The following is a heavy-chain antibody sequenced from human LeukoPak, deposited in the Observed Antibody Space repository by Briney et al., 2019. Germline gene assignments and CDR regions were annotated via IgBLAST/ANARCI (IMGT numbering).Heavy chain of an antibody. D-gene: IGHD6-13*01. V-gene: IGHV3-21*01. CDR2: ISSSSSYI. Sequence: GGSLRLSCAASGFTFSSYSMNWVRQAPGKGLEWVSSISSSSSYIYYADSVKGRFTISRDNAKNSLYLQMNSLRAEDTAVYYCASHPAAGPHYFDYWGQGTLVTVSS. CDR1: GFTFSSYS. CDR3: ASHPAAGPHYFDY. J-gene: IGHJ4*02.